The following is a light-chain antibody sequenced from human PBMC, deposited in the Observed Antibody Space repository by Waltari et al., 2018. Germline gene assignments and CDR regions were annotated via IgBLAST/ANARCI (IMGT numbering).Light chain of an antibody. V-gene: IGLV5-45*03. J-gene: IGLJ1*01. CDR1: RGIDVATYR. CDR2: YKSDSDK. CDR3: MIWHSSAYV. Sequence: QAVLTQPSSLSASPGASASLTCPLPRGIDVATYRISWCQQKPGSPPKYPLNYKSDSDKQQGSGVPSRFSGSKDASANAGILLISGLQSEDEADYYCMIWHSSAYVFGTGTKVTVL.